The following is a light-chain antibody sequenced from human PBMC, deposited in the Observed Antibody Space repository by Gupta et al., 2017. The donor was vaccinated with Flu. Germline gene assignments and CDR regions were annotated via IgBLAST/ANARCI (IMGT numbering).Light chain of an antibody. V-gene: IGLV2-11*01. CDR3: CSYAGGYTYV. CDR1: SSDIGGGHNF. CDR2: DVD. Sequence: QSALTQPRPVSGSPGQSVSISCTAASSDIGGGHNFVSWYQQRPGKAPKLLIYDVDTRPSGVPDRFSGSKSGNTASLTISGLQAEDEADYYCCSYAGGYTYVFGTGTEVTVL. J-gene: IGLJ1*01.